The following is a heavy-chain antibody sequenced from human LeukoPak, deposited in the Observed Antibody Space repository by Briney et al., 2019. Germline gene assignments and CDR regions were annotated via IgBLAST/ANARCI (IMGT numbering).Heavy chain of an antibody. Sequence: SGGSLRLSCAACGFTFSSYDMHWVRQATGKGLEWVSGINRDGGRTGYADSVKGRFTISRDNAKKSLYLQMNSLRAEDTAFYYCARVPPFSSGWYGDYWGQGILVTVSS. CDR3: ARVPPFSSGWYGDY. J-gene: IGHJ4*02. CDR1: GFTFSSYD. D-gene: IGHD6-19*01. CDR2: INRDGGRT. V-gene: IGHV3-20*04.